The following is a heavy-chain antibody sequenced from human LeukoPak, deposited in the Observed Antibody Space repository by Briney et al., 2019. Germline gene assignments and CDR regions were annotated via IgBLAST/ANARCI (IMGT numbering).Heavy chain of an antibody. J-gene: IGHJ4*02. V-gene: IGHV1-69*05. CDR2: IIPIFGTA. CDR3: ARQGYGVSYYFDY. Sequence: SVKVSCKASGGTFSSYAISWVRQAPGQGLEWMGGIIPIFGTANYAQKFQGRVTITTDESTSTAYMELSSLRSEDTAVYCCARQGYGVSYYFDYWGQGTLVTVSS. CDR1: GGTFSSYA. D-gene: IGHD4/OR15-4a*01.